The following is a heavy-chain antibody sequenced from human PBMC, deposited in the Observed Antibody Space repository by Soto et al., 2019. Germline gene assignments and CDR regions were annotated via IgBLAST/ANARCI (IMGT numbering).Heavy chain of an antibody. CDR3: AKVGGARYYYYYGMDV. CDR1: GFTFSSYA. D-gene: IGHD3-10*01. J-gene: IGHJ6*02. CDR2: ISGSGGST. Sequence: PVGSLRLSCAASGFTFSSYAMSWVSQARGKGLEWVSAISGSGGSTYYADSVKGRFTISRDNSKNTLYLQMNSLRAEDTAVYYCAKVGGARYYYYYGMDVWGQGTTVTVSS. V-gene: IGHV3-23*01.